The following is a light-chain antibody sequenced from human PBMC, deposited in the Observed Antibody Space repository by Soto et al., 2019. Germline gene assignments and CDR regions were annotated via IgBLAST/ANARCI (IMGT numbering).Light chain of an antibody. CDR3: QVWDSSTHVV. Sequence: SYELTQPLSVSVALGQTARITCGGNNIGSKNVHWYQQKPGQAPVLVIYRDYNRPSGIPERFSGSNSVNTATLSISRAQAGDEDDYDCQVWDSSTHVVFGGGTKLTVL. CDR1: NIGSKN. CDR2: RDY. J-gene: IGLJ2*01. V-gene: IGLV3-9*01.